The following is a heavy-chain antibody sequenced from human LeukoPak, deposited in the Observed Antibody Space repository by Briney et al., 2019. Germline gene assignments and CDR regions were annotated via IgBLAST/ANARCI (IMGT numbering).Heavy chain of an antibody. V-gene: IGHV1-2*02. CDR2: INCNSGGT. J-gene: IGHJ4*02. CDR1: GYTFTGYY. D-gene: IGHD3-3*01. Sequence: ASVKVSCKASGYTFTGYYMHWVRQAPGQGLEWVGWINCNSGGTKYAQQFQGRVTMTRDTSFSTVYMELSRLVSDDTAVYYCARGVPQSGYDADYWGQGTLVTVSS. CDR3: ARGVPQSGYDADY.